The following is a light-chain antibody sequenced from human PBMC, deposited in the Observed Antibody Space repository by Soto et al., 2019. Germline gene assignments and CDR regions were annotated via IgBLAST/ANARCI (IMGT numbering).Light chain of an antibody. CDR1: SSDVGGYNY. CDR2: EVS. Sequence: QSALTQPPSASGSPGQSVTISCTGTSSDVGGYNYVSWYQQHPGKAPKLMIYEVSKRPSGVPDRFSGPKSGNTASLTVSGLQAEDEADYYCSSYAGSTVVFGGGTKLTVL. V-gene: IGLV2-8*01. J-gene: IGLJ2*01. CDR3: SSYAGSTVV.